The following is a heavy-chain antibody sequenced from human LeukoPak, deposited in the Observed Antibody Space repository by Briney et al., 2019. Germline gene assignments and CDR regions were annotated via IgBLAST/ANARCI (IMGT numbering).Heavy chain of an antibody. V-gene: IGHV3-30*18. CDR2: ISYDGSNK. CDR1: GFTFSSYG. CDR3: AKYCSGGNCYSGLY. D-gene: IGHD2-15*01. Sequence: PGRSLRLSCAASGFTFSSYGMHWVRQAPGKGLEWVAVISYDGSNKYYADSVKGRFTISRDNSKNTLYLQMNGLRAEDAAVYSCAKYCSGGNCYSGLYWGQGTLVTVSS. J-gene: IGHJ4*02.